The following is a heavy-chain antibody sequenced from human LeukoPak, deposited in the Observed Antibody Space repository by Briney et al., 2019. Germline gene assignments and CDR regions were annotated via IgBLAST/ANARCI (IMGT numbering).Heavy chain of an antibody. CDR3: ARLRNNYSDNGDFPRY. Sequence: SETLSLTCAVSGYPISSGYYWGWIRQPPGKGLEWIGHIYRSGTTYYNRSLKNRLTISVDTSKNHFSLRLNPVTAADTAVYYCARLRNNYSDNGDFPRYWGQGTLVTVSS. V-gene: IGHV4-38-2*01. CDR1: GYPISSGYY. J-gene: IGHJ4*02. D-gene: IGHD4-17*01. CDR2: IYRSGTT.